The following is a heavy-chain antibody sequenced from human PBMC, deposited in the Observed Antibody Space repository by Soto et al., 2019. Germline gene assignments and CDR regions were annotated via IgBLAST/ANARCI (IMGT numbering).Heavy chain of an antibody. CDR1: GFSLSTYG. Sequence: EVQLLESGGGLVQPGGSLRLSCAASGFSLSTYGVTWVRQAPGKGLEWVSGFSGGSGTTHYADSVKGRFSITRDNSKNTAHLEMNSLRVEDTAIYYCAKWNGYGDYCGQGILVTVSS. CDR3: AKWNGYGDY. D-gene: IGHD1-1*01. J-gene: IGHJ4*02. CDR2: FSGGSGTT. V-gene: IGHV3-23*01.